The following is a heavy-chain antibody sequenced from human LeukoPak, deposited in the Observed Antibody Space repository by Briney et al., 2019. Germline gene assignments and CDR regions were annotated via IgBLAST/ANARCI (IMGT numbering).Heavy chain of an antibody. CDR1: GFTFSIYA. CDR2: ITSRGEST. Sequence: RGSLRLSCAASGFTFSIYAMGWVRQAPGKGLQWVSSITSRGESTWYVDSVKGRFTITRDNSENTLYLQMHSLRAEDTAVYYCARDRPNYYGSDGHYYRRDGDYWGRGTLVSVSS. V-gene: IGHV3-23*01. CDR3: ARDRPNYYGSDGHYYRRDGDY. D-gene: IGHD3-22*01. J-gene: IGHJ4*02.